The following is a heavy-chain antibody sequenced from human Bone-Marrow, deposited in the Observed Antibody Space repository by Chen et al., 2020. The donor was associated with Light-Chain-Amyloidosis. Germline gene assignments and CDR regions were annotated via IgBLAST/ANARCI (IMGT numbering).Heavy chain of an antibody. CDR1: GYTFTSYG. V-gene: IGHV1-18*01. J-gene: IGHJ6*02. CDR2: ISAYNGNT. CDR3: AINGDYPHYYYYGMDV. Sequence: QVQLVQSGAEVKKPGASVKVSCKASGYTFTSYGISWVRQAPGQGLEWMGWISAYNGNTNYAQKLQGRVTMTTDTSTGTAYMELRSLRSDDTAVYYCAINGDYPHYYYYGMDVWGQGTTVTVSS. D-gene: IGHD4-17*01.